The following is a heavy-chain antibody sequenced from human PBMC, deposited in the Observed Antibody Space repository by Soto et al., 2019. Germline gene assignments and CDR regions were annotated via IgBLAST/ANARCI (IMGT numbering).Heavy chain of an antibody. D-gene: IGHD5-12*01. CDR2: ISTYNGDT. Sequence: QVQLVQSGAEVKKPGASVKVSCKASGYTFTRSGISWVRQAPGQGLEWMGWISTYNGDTNYAQTFQGRGTMTTVTSTSTVHMEVRSLRSDDTAVYYCAREGVAPYYYYGMDVWGQGTPVTVSS. V-gene: IGHV1-18*01. J-gene: IGHJ6*02. CDR1: GYTFTRSG. CDR3: AREGVAPYYYYGMDV.